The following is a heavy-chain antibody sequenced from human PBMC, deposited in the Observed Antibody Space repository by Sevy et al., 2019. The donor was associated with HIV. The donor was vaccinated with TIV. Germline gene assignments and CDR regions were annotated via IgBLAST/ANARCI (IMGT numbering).Heavy chain of an antibody. CDR1: GGSISSGGYS. Sequence: SETLSLTCAVSGGSISSGGYSWSWIRQPPGKGLEWIGYIYHSGSTYYNPSLKSRLTISVDRSKNQFSLNLSSVTAADTTVYYCARVATGTHHNNWLDPWGQGTLVTVSS. D-gene: IGHD1-1*01. CDR2: IYHSGST. CDR3: ARVATGTHHNNWLDP. J-gene: IGHJ5*02. V-gene: IGHV4-30-2*01.